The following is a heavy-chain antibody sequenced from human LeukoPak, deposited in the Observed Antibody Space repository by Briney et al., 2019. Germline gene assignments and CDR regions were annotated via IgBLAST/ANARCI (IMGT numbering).Heavy chain of an antibody. CDR3: ARDVGNFDY. V-gene: IGHV3-74*01. J-gene: IGHJ4*02. CDR1: GFSFSNFW. Sequence: GGSLRLSCADSGFSFSNFWMHWVRQAPGKGLVWVSRINSDGISTGYADSVKGRFTVSRDNAKKTLYLQMNSLRAEDTAVYYCARDVGNFDYWGQGTLVTVSS. CDR2: INSDGIST.